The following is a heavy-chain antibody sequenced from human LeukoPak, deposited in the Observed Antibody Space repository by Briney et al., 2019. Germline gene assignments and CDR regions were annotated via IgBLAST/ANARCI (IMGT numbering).Heavy chain of an antibody. CDR2: IYYSGST. CDR3: ARGGYSYGYRYINYYFDY. J-gene: IGHJ4*02. D-gene: IGHD5-18*01. Sequence: PSETLSLTCTVSGGSISSYYWSWIRQPPGKGLEWIGYIYYSGSTNYNPSLKSRVTISVDTSKNQFSLKLSSVTAADTAVYYCARGGYSYGYRYINYYFDYWGQGTLVTVSS. V-gene: IGHV4-59*01. CDR1: GGSISSYY.